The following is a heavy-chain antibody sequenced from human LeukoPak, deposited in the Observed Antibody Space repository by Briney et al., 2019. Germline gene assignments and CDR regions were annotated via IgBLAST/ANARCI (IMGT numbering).Heavy chain of an antibody. CDR2: TYYRSKWYS. V-gene: IGHV6-1*01. D-gene: IGHD3-16*01. CDR1: GDSVSSKSAT. Sequence: SQTLSLTCVISGDSVSSKSATWSWVRQSPSRGLEWLGRTYYRSKWYSDYAVSVKSRMTINPDTSRNQFSLQLNSVTSEDTAVYYYARDGSPFTITSVFDFWGQGTLVTVSS. CDR3: ARDGSPFTITSVFDF. J-gene: IGHJ4*02.